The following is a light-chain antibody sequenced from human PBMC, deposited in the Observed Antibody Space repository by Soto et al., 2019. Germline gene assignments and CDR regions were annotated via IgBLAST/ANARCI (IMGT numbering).Light chain of an antibody. CDR1: QVVSSSY. Sequence: EIVLTQSPGTLSLSPGESATLSCRANQVVSSSYLAWYQQKPGQAPRLLIYHASARATGVPDRFSGSGSGTDFALTITRLEPEDFALFYCQQYDTFPFSFGQGTKLEIK. V-gene: IGKV3-20*01. CDR3: QQYDTFPFS. CDR2: HAS. J-gene: IGKJ2*01.